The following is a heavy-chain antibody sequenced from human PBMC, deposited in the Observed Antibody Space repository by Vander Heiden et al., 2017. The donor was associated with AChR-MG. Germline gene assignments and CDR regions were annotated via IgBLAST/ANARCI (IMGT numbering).Heavy chain of an antibody. CDR3: ARDVLVSRGWYEGGFDP. J-gene: IGHJ5*02. V-gene: IGHV1-46*03. Sequence: QVQLVQSGAEVKKPGASMKVSCKASGSTFTSYYIHWLRQAPGQGLEWMGLINPNGGRTTTQQKCQGSVTMTRDTSTSTVYMELSSLTSDDTAVYYWARDVLVSRGWYEGGFDPWG. CDR1: GSTFTSYY. CDR2: INPNGGRT. D-gene: IGHD6-19*01.